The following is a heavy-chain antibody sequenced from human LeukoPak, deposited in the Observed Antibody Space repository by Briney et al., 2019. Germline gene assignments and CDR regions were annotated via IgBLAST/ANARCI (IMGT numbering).Heavy chain of an antibody. J-gene: IGHJ5*02. Sequence: PGGSLRLSCAASGFTFSSYAMSWVRQAPGKGLEWVSVISGSGDSIYYADSVKGRFTISRDNSRNTLYLQMSSLRVEDTAVYYCTQERPYFDPWGQGTLVTVSS. CDR1: GFTFSSYA. CDR3: TQERPYFDP. V-gene: IGHV3-23*01. CDR2: ISGSGDSI.